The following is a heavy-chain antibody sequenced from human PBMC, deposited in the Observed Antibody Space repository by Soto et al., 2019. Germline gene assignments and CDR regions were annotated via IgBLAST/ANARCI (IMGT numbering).Heavy chain of an antibody. CDR1: GYTFTSYA. J-gene: IGHJ6*02. V-gene: IGHV1-3*01. CDR3: ASSYCLSTSCPPYYGMDV. Sequence: ASVKVSCKASGYTFTSYAMHWVRQAPGQRLEWMGWINAGNGNTKYSQKFQGRVTITRDTSASTAYMELSSLRSEDTAVYYCASSYCLSTSCPPYYGMDVWGQGTTVTVSS. D-gene: IGHD2-2*01. CDR2: INAGNGNT.